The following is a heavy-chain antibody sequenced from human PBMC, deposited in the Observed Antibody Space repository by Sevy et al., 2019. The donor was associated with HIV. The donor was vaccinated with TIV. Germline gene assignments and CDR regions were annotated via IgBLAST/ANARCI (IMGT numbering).Heavy chain of an antibody. D-gene: IGHD6-19*01. CDR2: IYYSGST. CDR3: AGGGSSGWERGSFDY. V-gene: IGHV4-59*01. Sequence: SETLSLTCTVSGGSISSYYWSWIRQPPGKGLEWIGYIYYSGSTNYNPPLKSRVTISVDTSKNQFSLKLSSVTAADTAVYYCAGGGSSGWERGSFDYWGQGTLVTVSS. CDR1: GGSISSYY. J-gene: IGHJ4*02.